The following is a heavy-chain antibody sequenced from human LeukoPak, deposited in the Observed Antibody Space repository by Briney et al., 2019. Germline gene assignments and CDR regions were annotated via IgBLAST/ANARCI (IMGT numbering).Heavy chain of an antibody. CDR2: ISGSGGST. D-gene: IGHD2-15*01. Sequence: PGGSLRLSCAASGFTFSSYAMSWVRQAPGKGLEWVSAISGSGGSTYYADSVKGRFTISRDNSKNTLYLQMNSLRAEDTAVYYCAKDLKAHCSGGRCSTSFFDYWGQGTLVTVSS. V-gene: IGHV3-23*01. J-gene: IGHJ4*02. CDR3: AKDLKAHCSGGRCSTSFFDY. CDR1: GFTFSSYA.